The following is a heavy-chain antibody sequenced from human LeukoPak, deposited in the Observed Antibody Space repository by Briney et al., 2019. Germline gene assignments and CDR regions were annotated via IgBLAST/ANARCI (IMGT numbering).Heavy chain of an antibody. Sequence: PSQTLSLTCTVSGGSISSGAYYWSWIRQSAGKGLEWIGRIYTSGSTNYNPSLKSRVTISVDTSKNQFSLKLSSVTAADTAVYYCAGAYGDYVEYYFDYWGQGTLVTVSS. J-gene: IGHJ4*02. D-gene: IGHD4-17*01. CDR1: GGSISSGAYY. CDR2: IYTSGST. V-gene: IGHV4-61*02. CDR3: AGAYGDYVEYYFDY.